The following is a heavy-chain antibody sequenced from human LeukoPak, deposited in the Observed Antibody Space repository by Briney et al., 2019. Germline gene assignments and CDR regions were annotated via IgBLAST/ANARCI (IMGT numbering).Heavy chain of an antibody. V-gene: IGHV3-21*04. CDR3: AKDILTNYYGSGSYYDY. J-gene: IGHJ4*02. CDR2: ISSSSSYI. Sequence: GGSLRLSCAASGFTFSSYSMNWVRQAPGKGLEWVSSISSSSSYIYYADSVKGRFTISRDNAKKSLYLQMNSLRAEDTALYYCAKDILTNYYGSGSYYDYWGQGTLVTVSS. D-gene: IGHD3-10*01. CDR1: GFTFSSYS.